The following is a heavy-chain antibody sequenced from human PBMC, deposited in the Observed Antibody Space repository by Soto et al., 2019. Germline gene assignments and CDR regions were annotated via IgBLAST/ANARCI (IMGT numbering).Heavy chain of an antibody. CDR3: ARDGYGISNGVCCDYYYGMDV. D-gene: IGHD2-8*01. Sequence: GGSLRLSCAASGFTFSSYAMHWVRQAPGKGLEWVAVISYDGSNKYYADSVKGRFTISRDNSKNALYLQMNSLRAEDTAVYYCARDGYGISNGVCCDYYYGMDVWGQGTTVTVSS. CDR2: ISYDGSNK. CDR1: GFTFSSYA. J-gene: IGHJ6*02. V-gene: IGHV3-30-3*01.